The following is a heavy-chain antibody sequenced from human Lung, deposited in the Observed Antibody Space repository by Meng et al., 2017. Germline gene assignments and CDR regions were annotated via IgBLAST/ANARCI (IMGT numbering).Heavy chain of an antibody. CDR3: ARGTPGRSYSDF. Sequence: QVLPVQSGAEVKKPGASVKLSCKSSDYTFTGYGVSWVRQAPGQGLEWMAWLGAHDGDRSHAPRFQGRVTVTADRLTATSFMELRNLRYDDTAVYYCARGTPGRSYSDFWGQGTLVTVSS. J-gene: IGHJ4*02. V-gene: IGHV1-18*04. CDR2: LGAHDGDR. CDR1: DYTFTGYG. D-gene: IGHD3-10*01.